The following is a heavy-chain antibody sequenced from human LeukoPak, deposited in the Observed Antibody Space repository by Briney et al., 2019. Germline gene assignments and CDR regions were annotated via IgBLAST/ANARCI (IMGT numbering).Heavy chain of an antibody. Sequence: GWSLRLSCAASGFTFDNYAMHWVRQTPGKGLEWVSGISWDSGSINYADSVKGRFTISRDNDKNSLFLQMNSLRTEDTALYYCARDIFSVAGPDLDCWGQGTQVTVSS. CDR2: ISWDSGSI. J-gene: IGHJ4*02. CDR1: GFTFDNYA. V-gene: IGHV3-9*01. CDR3: ARDIFSVAGPDLDC. D-gene: IGHD6-19*01.